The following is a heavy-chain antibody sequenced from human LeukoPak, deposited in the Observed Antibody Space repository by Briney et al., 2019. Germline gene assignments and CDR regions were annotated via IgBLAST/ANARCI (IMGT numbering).Heavy chain of an antibody. CDR1: GFTFSNAL. D-gene: IGHD6-19*01. Sequence: GGSLRLSCAASGFTFSNALMSWIRQAPGKGLEWVGRIKSKTDGGTTDYAAPVKGRFTISRDDSKNTLYLQMNSLKTEDTAVYYCTTGDGYSSGWYDYWGQGTLVTVSS. V-gene: IGHV3-15*01. CDR3: TTGDGYSSGWYDY. CDR2: IKSKTDGGTT. J-gene: IGHJ4*02.